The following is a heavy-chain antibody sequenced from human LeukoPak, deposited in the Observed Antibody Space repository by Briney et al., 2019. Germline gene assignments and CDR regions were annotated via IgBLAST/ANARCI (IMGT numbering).Heavy chain of an antibody. CDR3: ARDPGRNYYYYYMDV. CDR2: IYYSGST. J-gene: IGHJ6*03. CDR1: GGSISSGDYY. Sequence: SETQSLTCTVSGGSISSGDYYWSWIRQPPGKGLEWIGYIYYSGSTYYNPSLKSRVTISVDTSKNQFSLKLSSVTAADTAVYYCARDPGRNYYYYYMDVWGKGTTVTVSS. V-gene: IGHV4-30-4*08.